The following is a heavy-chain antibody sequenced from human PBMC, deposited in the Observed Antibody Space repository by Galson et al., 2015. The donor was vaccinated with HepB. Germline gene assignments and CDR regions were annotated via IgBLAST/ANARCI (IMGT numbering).Heavy chain of an antibody. Sequence: SLRLSCAASGFTFSSYAMSWVRQAPGKGLEWVSLTSGSGANTYYADSVKGRFTISRDNSKNTLYLQMNSLRAEDTAVYYCASHYYDFWSGFYTPPPFDYWGQGTLVTVSS. CDR1: GFTFSSYA. D-gene: IGHD3-3*01. J-gene: IGHJ4*02. CDR2: TSGSGANT. CDR3: ASHYYDFWSGFYTPPPFDY. V-gene: IGHV3-23*01.